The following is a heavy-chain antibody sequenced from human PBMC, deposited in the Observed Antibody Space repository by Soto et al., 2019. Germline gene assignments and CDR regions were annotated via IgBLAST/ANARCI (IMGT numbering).Heavy chain of an antibody. CDR1: GFTFSSCT. V-gene: IGHV3-21*01. CDR3: SGCSGGACHQNYGMDV. Sequence: EVHLVESGGGLVKPGGSLRLSCAVSGFTFSSCTMNWVRQAPGKGLEWVSSISPSTSHIYYADSVKGRFTISRDNAKNSLFLQMSRLRAEDTAVYYCSGCSGGACHQNYGMDVWGQGPTVTVSS. CDR2: ISPSTSHI. D-gene: IGHD2-15*01. J-gene: IGHJ6*02.